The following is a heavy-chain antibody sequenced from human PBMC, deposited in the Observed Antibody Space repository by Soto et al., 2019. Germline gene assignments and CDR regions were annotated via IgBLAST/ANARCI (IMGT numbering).Heavy chain of an antibody. CDR2: INPNSGGT. D-gene: IGHD1-26*01. CDR3: TRGQRSGSYLADY. Sequence: QVQLVQSGAEVKKPGASVKVSCKASGYTFTGYYMHWVRQAPGQGLEGMGWINPNSGGTNYEQKLQGWVTMTRDTSISTAYVELSRLRSDDTAVYYCTRGQRSGSYLADYWGQGTLVTVSS. J-gene: IGHJ4*02. V-gene: IGHV1-2*04. CDR1: GYTFTGYY.